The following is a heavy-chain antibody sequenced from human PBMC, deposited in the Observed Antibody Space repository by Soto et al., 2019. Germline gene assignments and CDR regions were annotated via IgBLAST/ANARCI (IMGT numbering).Heavy chain of an antibody. V-gene: IGHV1-2*02. J-gene: IGHJ6*02. D-gene: IGHD2-2*01. CDR1: GYTFTGYY. Sequence: GASVKVSCKASGYTFTGYYMHWVRQAPGQGLEWMGWINPNSGGTNYAQKFQGRVTMTRDTSISTAYMELSRLRSDDTAVYYCAGERHCSSTSCQTIDYYYYGMDVWGQGTTVTVSS. CDR3: AGERHCSSTSCQTIDYYYYGMDV. CDR2: INPNSGGT.